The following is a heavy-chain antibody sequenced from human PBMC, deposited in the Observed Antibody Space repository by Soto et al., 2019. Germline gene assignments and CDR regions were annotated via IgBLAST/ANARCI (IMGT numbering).Heavy chain of an antibody. CDR3: ARRGPGTYFDY. D-gene: IGHD6-13*01. J-gene: IGHJ4*02. Sequence: GGSLRLSCAASGFTFASYAMSWVRQAPGKGLEWVSAISSSGGSTYYADSVRGRFAISRDDSKNTLYLQMNSLRAEDTAVYYCARRGPGTYFDYWGQGTLVTVSS. CDR1: GFTFASYA. CDR2: ISSSGGST. V-gene: IGHV3-23*01.